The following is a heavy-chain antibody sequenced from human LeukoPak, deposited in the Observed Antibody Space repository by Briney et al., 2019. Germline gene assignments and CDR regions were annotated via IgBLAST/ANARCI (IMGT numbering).Heavy chain of an antibody. CDR1: GYTFSSYW. Sequence: GGSLRLSCVGSGYTFSSYWMSWVRQAPGKGLEWVANIKLDGSEKYYVDSVKGRFTISRDNIKNSLYLQMNSLRAEDTAVYFCARDGGYYDNLTGYYTYWGQGTLVTVSS. J-gene: IGHJ4*02. V-gene: IGHV3-7*01. CDR3: ARDGGYYDNLTGYYTY. CDR2: IKLDGSEK. D-gene: IGHD3-9*01.